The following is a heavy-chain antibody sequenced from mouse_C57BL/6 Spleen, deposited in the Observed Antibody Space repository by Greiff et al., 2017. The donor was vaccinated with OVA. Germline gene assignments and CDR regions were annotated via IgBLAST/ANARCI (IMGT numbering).Heavy chain of an antibody. CDR1: GYTFTDYE. D-gene: IGHD2-3*01. Sequence: QVQLQESGAELVRPGASVTLSCKASGYTFTDYEMHWVKQTPVHGLEWIGAIDPETGGTAYNQKFKGKAILTADTSSSTAYMELRSLTAEDAAVYYCTSRWVYDGYAGGFAYWGKGTLVTVSA. CDR2: IDPETGGT. CDR3: TSRWVYDGYAGGFAY. V-gene: IGHV1-15*01. J-gene: IGHJ3*01.